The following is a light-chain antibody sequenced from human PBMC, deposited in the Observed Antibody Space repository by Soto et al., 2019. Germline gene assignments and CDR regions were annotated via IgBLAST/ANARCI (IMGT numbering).Light chain of an antibody. Sequence: QSVLTQPPSVSGAPGHRVTSACTGSSSNIGAGYDVHWYQQRPGTAPKLLIYGNSNRPSGVPDRFSGTKSGTSAALAITGLQAEDEADYYCQSYDSRLSGPYVLGTGTKVTVL. J-gene: IGLJ1*01. CDR2: GNS. CDR1: SSNIGAGYD. V-gene: IGLV1-40*01. CDR3: QSYDSRLSGPYV.